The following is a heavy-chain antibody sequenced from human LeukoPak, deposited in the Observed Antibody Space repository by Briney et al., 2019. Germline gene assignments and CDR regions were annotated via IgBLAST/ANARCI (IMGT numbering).Heavy chain of an antibody. Sequence: RASVTVSCKASGGTFSSYAISWVRQAPGQGLEWMGGIIPIFGTANYAQKFQGRVTITTDESTSTAYMELSSLRSEDTAVYYCARKRGYSYGHYDYWGQGTLVTVSS. J-gene: IGHJ4*02. CDR2: IIPIFGTA. D-gene: IGHD5-18*01. V-gene: IGHV1-69*05. CDR3: ARKRGYSYGHYDY. CDR1: GGTFSSYA.